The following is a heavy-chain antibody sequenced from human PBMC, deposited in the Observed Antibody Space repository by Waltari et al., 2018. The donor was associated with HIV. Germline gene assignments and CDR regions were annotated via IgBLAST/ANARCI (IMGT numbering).Heavy chain of an antibody. Sequence: QVQLVQSGAEVKKPGASVKVSCKASGYTFTSYGISWVRQAPGQGLEWMGWITAYNGNTNYAQKRQGRFTMATDTSTSTAYMELRSLRSDDTAVYYCARVVGYYDSSGSYFDYWGQGTLVTVSS. J-gene: IGHJ4*02. CDR1: GYTFTSYG. CDR3: ARVVGYYDSSGSYFDY. CDR2: ITAYNGNT. V-gene: IGHV1-18*01. D-gene: IGHD3-22*01.